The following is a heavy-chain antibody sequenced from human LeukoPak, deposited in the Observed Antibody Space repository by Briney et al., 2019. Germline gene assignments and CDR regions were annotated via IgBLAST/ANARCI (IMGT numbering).Heavy chain of an antibody. CDR1: GCTFISYA. CDR2: IMCSGGST. CDR3: AKDGFVSLRYLDWLFDY. J-gene: IGHJ4*02. V-gene: IGHV3-23*01. Sequence: GCLRTSSAASGCTFISYAMSWVRRAPGKGREWGSAIMCSGGSTYYSDSVKGRFTILRDNSKNTLYLQMNSLRAADTAVYVCAKDGFVSLRYLDWLFDYWGQGTLVTVSS. D-gene: IGHD3-9*01.